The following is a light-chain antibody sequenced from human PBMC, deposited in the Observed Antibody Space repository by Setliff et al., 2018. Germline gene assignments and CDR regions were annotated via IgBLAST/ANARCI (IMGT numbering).Light chain of an antibody. CDR3: CSYAGSYPYV. CDR2: GVS. Sequence: QSALTQPRSVSGSPGQSVTISCTGTSSDVGGYNYVSWYQQYPGKAPKLMIYGVSKRPSGVPDRFSGSKSGNTASLTISGLQAEDEADYYCCSYAGSYPYVFGTGTKVTVL. V-gene: IGLV2-11*01. J-gene: IGLJ1*01. CDR1: SSDVGGYNY.